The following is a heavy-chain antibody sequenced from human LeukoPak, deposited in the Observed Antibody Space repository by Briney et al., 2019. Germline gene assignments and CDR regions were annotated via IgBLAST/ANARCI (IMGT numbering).Heavy chain of an antibody. CDR3: ARGVRGVRFWYNLFDP. CDR2: IIPIFGTA. CDR1: GCTFSSYA. V-gene: IGHV1-69*13. D-gene: IGHD3-10*01. Sequence: GASVKVSCKSSGCTFSSYAISWVRQAPGQGLEWMGGIIPIFGTASYAQKLQGRVTSTADESTSTAYRELSSLRSEDTAVYYFARGVRGVRFWYNLFDPWGQGTLVTVSS. J-gene: IGHJ5*02.